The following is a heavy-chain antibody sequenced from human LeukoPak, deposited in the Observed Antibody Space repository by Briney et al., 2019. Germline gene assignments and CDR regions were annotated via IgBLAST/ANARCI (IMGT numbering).Heavy chain of an antibody. Sequence: SETLSLTCTVSGGSISSSSYYWGWIRQPPGKGLEWIGSIYYSGSTYYNPSLKRRVTISVDTSKNQFSLKLSSVTAADTAVYYCARLMGYYYDSSGYSVWGQGTLVTVSS. J-gene: IGHJ4*02. CDR1: GGSISSSSYY. V-gene: IGHV4-39*01. CDR2: IYYSGST. CDR3: ARLMGYYYDSSGYSV. D-gene: IGHD3-22*01.